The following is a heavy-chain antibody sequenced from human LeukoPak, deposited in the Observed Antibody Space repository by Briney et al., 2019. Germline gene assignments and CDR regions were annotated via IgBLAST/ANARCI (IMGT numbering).Heavy chain of an antibody. J-gene: IGHJ4*02. V-gene: IGHV4-59*01. CDR2: IYYSGST. CDR1: GGSFSGYY. D-gene: IGHD3-16*02. CDR3: ARGPEYDYVWGSYRETYYFDY. Sequence: SETLSLTCAVYGGSFSGYYWSWIRQPPGKGLEWIGYIYYSGSTNYNPSLKSRVTISVDASKNQFSLKLSSVTAADTAVYYCARGPEYDYVWGSYRETYYFDYWGQGTLVTVSS.